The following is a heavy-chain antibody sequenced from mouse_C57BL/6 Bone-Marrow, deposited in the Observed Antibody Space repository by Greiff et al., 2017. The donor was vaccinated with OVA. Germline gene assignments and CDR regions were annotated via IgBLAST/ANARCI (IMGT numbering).Heavy chain of an antibody. CDR2: ISNGGGST. CDR1: GFTFSDYY. CDR3: ARGGDDGLAY. Sequence: DVMLVESGGGLVQPGGSLKLSCAASGFTFSDYYMYWVRQTPEKRLEWVAYISNGGGSTYYPDTVKGRFTISRDNAKNTLYLQMSRLKSEDTAMYYCARGGDDGLAYWGQGTLVTVSA. D-gene: IGHD2-12*01. J-gene: IGHJ3*01. V-gene: IGHV5-12*01.